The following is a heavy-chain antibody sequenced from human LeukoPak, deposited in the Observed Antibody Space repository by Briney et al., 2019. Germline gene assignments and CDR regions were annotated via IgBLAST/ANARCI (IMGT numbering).Heavy chain of an antibody. D-gene: IGHD2-15*01. CDR1: GFILSTYW. V-gene: IGHV3-74*01. CDR2: INSDGSAT. Sequence: PGGSLRLSCVASGFILSTYWMHWVRQAPGKGLVWVSRINSDGSATSYADSVMVRFTISRDSAKNTLYLQMNSLRPEDTAVYYCARGNKWSFDSWGQGALVTVSS. CDR3: ARGNKWSFDS. J-gene: IGHJ4*02.